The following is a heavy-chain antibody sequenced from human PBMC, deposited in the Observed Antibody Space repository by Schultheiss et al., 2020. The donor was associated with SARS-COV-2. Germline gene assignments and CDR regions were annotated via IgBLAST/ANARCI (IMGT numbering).Heavy chain of an antibody. CDR1: GFTFSSYS. J-gene: IGHJ2*01. V-gene: IGHV3-48*01. CDR2: ISSSSSTI. Sequence: GGSLRLSCAASGFTFSSYSMNWVRQAPGKGLEWVSYISSSSSTIYYADSVKGRFTISRDNAKNSLYLQMNSLRAEDTAVYYCAKDRIAAAGTGWYFDLWGRGTLVTVSS. CDR3: AKDRIAAAGTGWYFDL. D-gene: IGHD6-13*01.